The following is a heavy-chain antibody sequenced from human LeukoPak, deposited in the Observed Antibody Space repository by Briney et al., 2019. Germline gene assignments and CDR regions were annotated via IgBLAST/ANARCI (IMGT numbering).Heavy chain of an antibody. D-gene: IGHD3-10*01. Sequence: HGESLKISCMGSGYSFTSYWIGWVRQMPGKGLEWMGIIYPGDSDTRYSPSFQGQVTISADKSISTAYLQWSSLKASDTAMYYCASARPAFGEEGDYWGQGTLVTVSS. CDR2: IYPGDSDT. CDR3: ASARPAFGEEGDY. V-gene: IGHV5-51*01. J-gene: IGHJ4*02. CDR1: GYSFTSYW.